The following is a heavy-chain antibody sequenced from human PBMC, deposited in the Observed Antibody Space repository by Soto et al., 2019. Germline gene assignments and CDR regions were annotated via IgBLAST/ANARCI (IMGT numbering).Heavy chain of an antibody. J-gene: IGHJ6*02. D-gene: IGHD3-10*01. CDR1: GDSISRYY. V-gene: IGHV4-59*01. Sequence: QVQLQESGPGLVKPSETLSLTCTVSGDSISRYYWSWIRLSPGKGLEWIGYIYYSGETNYNPSVKSRVTRSVDRTKNQFSLMLSSVTAADTAVYYCARDQGGEFLKGSGMDVWGQGITVTVSS. CDR2: IYYSGET. CDR3: ARDQGGEFLKGSGMDV.